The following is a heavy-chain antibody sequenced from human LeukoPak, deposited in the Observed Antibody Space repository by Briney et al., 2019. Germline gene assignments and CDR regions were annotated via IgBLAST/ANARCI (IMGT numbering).Heavy chain of an antibody. CDR2: IYHSGST. CDR1: GYSISSGYY. J-gene: IGHJ4*02. Sequence: SETLSLTCAVSGYSISSGYYWGWIRQPPGKGLEWIGSIYHSGSTYYNPSLKSRVTISVDTAKNQFSLKLGSVTAADTAVYYCARVQSITMIVVVAENYFDYWGQGTLVTVSS. D-gene: IGHD3-22*01. CDR3: ARVQSITMIVVVAENYFDY. V-gene: IGHV4-38-2*01.